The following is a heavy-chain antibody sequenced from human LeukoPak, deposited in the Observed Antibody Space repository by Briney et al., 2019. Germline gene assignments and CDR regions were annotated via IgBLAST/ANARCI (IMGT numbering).Heavy chain of an antibody. V-gene: IGHV3-21*01. J-gene: IGHJ6*03. CDR1: GVTFSSYG. Sequence: PGGSLRLSCAASGVTFSSYGMHGVRQAPGKGVEWVSSIRSSRSYIYYADSVKGGFTISRDKAKKSLYPQMNSLRAEDTAVYYCARGADSSVWYFMGYYYYMDVWGKGTTVTISS. D-gene: IGHD6-19*01. CDR2: IRSSRSYI. CDR3: ARGADSSVWYFMGYYYYMDV.